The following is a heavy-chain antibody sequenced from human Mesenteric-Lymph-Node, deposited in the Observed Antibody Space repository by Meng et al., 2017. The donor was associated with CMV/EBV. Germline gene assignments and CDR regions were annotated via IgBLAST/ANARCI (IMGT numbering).Heavy chain of an antibody. D-gene: IGHD2-2*01. CDR1: GFTFSSYA. CDR3: ARDLGYCSSTSCYYYGMDV. J-gene: IGHJ6*02. V-gene: IGHV3-21*01. Sequence: GESLKISCAASGFTFSSYAMNWVCQAPGKGLEWVSTISSSSTYIYYADSVKGRFTISRDNAKNSLYLQMNSLRAEDTAVYYCARDLGYCSSTSCYYYGMDVWGQGTTVTVSS. CDR2: ISSSSTYI.